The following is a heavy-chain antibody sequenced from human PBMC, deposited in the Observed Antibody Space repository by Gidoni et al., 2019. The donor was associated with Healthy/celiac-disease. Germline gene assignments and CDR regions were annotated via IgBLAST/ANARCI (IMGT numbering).Heavy chain of an antibody. J-gene: IGHJ4*02. V-gene: IGHV3-9*01. CDR1: GFTFDDYA. D-gene: IGHD5-12*01. CDR3: AKLGTDGYNIRDY. Sequence: EVQLVESGGGVVQPGRSRRLSCAASGFTFDDYAMHWDRHAPGKGLEWVSGISWNSGSIGYADSVKGRFTISRDNAKNSLYLQMNSLRAEDTALYYCAKLGTDGYNIRDYWGQGTLVTVSS. CDR2: ISWNSGSI.